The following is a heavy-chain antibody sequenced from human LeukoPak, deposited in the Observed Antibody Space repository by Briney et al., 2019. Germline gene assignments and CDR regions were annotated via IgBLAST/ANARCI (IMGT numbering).Heavy chain of an antibody. D-gene: IGHD5-24*01. V-gene: IGHV5-51*01. J-gene: IGHJ6*02. CDR3: GRYGLSGNGYTSYFYYGMDF. CDR1: GYSFSKSW. CDR2: IYFVESLI. Sequence: GESLKISCTASGYSFSKSWIGWVRQARGKGREWMGFIYFVESLIRYSPSFEGHVTISADDSINTAYLQWNSLKASDTTMYYCGRYGLSGNGYTSYFYYGMDFWGQGTAVTVSS.